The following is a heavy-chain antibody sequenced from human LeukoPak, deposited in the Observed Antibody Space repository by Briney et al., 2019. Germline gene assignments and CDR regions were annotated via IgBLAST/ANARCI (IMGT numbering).Heavy chain of an antibody. Sequence: GGSLRLSCAASGFTFSSYEMNWVRQAPGKGLEWVSYISSSGSTIYYADSVKGRFTISRDNAENSLYLQMNSLRAEDTAVYYCARVAEAGPYNWFDPWGQGTLVTVSS. J-gene: IGHJ5*02. CDR2: ISSSGSTI. V-gene: IGHV3-48*03. D-gene: IGHD6-19*01. CDR3: ARVAEAGPYNWFDP. CDR1: GFTFSSYE.